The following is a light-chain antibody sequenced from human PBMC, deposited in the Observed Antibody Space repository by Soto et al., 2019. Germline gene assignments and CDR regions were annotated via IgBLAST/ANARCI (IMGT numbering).Light chain of an antibody. CDR3: SSYTSSSPFV. V-gene: IGLV2-14*01. CDR1: SSEVGGYNY. CDR2: EVS. Sequence: QSALTQPASVSGSPGQSITSYCTGTSSEVGGYNYVSWYQQHPGKAPKLMIYEVSNRPSGVSNRVSGSKSGNTASLTISGLQAEDEADYYCSSYTSSSPFVFGTGTKLTVL. J-gene: IGLJ1*01.